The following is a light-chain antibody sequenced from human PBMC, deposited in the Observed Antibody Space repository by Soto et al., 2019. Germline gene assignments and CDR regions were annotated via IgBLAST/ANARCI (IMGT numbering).Light chain of an antibody. CDR1: QGIRNY. Sequence: AIQMTQSPSSLSTSVGDRVTITCRASQGIRNYLGWYQQKPGQAPKLLIYAASNLQSGVPSRFSGSGSGTDFTLTISSLQPEDFATYYCQQDNNYPWTFGQGTKVEI. CDR3: QQDNNYPWT. V-gene: IGKV1-6*01. CDR2: AAS. J-gene: IGKJ1*01.